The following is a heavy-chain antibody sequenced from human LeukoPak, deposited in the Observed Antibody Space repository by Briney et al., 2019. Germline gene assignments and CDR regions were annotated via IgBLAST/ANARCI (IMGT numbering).Heavy chain of an antibody. V-gene: IGHV4-31*03. J-gene: IGHJ5*02. CDR1: GGSISSGGYY. D-gene: IGHD2-15*01. CDR3: ARIHCSGGSCYVPDP. Sequence: SQTLSLTCTVSGGSISSGGYYWSWIRQHPGKGLEWIGYIYYSGSTYYNPSLKSRVTISVDTSENQFSLKLSSVTAADTAVYYCARIHCSGGSCYVPDPWGQGTLVTVSS. CDR2: IYYSGST.